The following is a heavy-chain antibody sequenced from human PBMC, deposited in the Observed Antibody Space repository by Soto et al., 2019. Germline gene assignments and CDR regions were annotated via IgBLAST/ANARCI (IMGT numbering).Heavy chain of an antibody. Sequence: PGGSLRLSCAASGFTVSSNYMTWVRQAPGKGLEWVAIIYSGGSTYYADSVKGRFTISRDNSKHTLYLQMNSLRAEDTAVYYCATSYGSGYRDFDYWGQGALVTVSS. CDR2: IYSGGST. V-gene: IGHV3-53*01. D-gene: IGHD3-10*01. CDR1: GFTVSSNY. CDR3: ATSYGSGYRDFDY. J-gene: IGHJ4*02.